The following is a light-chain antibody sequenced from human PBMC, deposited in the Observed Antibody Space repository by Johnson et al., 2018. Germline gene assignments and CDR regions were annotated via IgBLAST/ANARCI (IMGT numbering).Light chain of an antibody. J-gene: IGLJ1*01. CDR3: GTWDSSLSAGKV. CDR2: ENN. V-gene: IGLV1-51*02. CDR1: SSNIGNNY. Sequence: QSVLTQPPSVSAAPGQKVTISCSGSSSNIGNNYVSWYQQLPGTAPKLLIYENNKRPSGIPDRSSGSKSGTSATLGITGLQTGDEADYYCGTWDSSLSAGKVFGTATKVTVL.